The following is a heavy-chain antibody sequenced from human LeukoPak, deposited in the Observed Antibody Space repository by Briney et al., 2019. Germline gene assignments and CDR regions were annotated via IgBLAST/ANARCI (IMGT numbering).Heavy chain of an antibody. CDR2: VNQGGTEK. Sequence: PGGSLRLSCAASGFTFSSQWMSWVRQAPGKGLEWVANVNQGGTEKYYVDSVKGRFTISRDNAENSLYLQMNSLRAEDTAVYYCAREHYFYYMDAWGKGTTVTVSS. CDR3: AREHYFYYMDA. V-gene: IGHV3-7*01. CDR1: GFTFSSQW. J-gene: IGHJ6*03.